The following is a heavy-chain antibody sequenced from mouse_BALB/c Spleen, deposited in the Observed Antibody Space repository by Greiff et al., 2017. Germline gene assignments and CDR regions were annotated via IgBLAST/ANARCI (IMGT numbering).Heavy chain of an antibody. CDR3: ARYHGLGYYFDY. Sequence: EVKLVESGPSLVKPSQTLSLTCSVTGDSITSGYWNWIRKFPGNKLEYMGYISYSGSTYYNPSLKSRISITRDTSKNQYYLQLNSVTTEDTATYYCARYHGLGYYFDYWGQGTTLTVSS. CDR1: GDSITSGY. CDR2: ISYSGST. J-gene: IGHJ2*01. V-gene: IGHV3-8*02.